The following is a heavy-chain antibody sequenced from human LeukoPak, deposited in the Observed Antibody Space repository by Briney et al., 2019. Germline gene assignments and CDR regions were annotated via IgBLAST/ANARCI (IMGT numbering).Heavy chain of an antibody. CDR2: ISYDGSNK. V-gene: IGHV3-30*18. Sequence: GGSLRLSCAASGFTFSSYGMHWVRQAPGKGLEWVAVISYDGSNKYYADSVKGRFTISRDNSKNTLYLQMNSLRAEDTAVYYCAKELRSPPNAGFDYWGQGTLVTVSS. J-gene: IGHJ4*02. D-gene: IGHD6-13*01. CDR1: GFTFSSYG. CDR3: AKELRSPPNAGFDY.